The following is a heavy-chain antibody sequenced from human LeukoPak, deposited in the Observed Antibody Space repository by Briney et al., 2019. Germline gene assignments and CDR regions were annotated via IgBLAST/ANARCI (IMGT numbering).Heavy chain of an antibody. J-gene: IGHJ4*02. CDR2: ISSNGGST. D-gene: IGHD2-2*01. Sequence: GGSLRLSCAASGFTFSSYAMHWVRQAPGKGLEYVSAISSNGGSTYYANSVKGRFTISRDNSKNTLYLQMGSLRAEDMAVYYYARGTASRGSSTSLSGDYWGQGTLVTVSS. CDR1: GFTFSSYA. V-gene: IGHV3-64*01. CDR3: ARGTASRGSSTSLSGDY.